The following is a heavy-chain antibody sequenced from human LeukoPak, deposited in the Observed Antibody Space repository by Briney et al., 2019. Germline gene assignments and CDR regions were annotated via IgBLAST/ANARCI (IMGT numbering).Heavy chain of an antibody. J-gene: IGHJ6*02. CDR2: ITSSGTTI. CDR3: ARSHYGSGSYPARYGMDV. Sequence: PGGSLRLSCAASGFPFTDSCMYWIRQAAGKGLDLFSYITSSGTTIYYADSVKGRFTISRDNAKNSLYLQMNSLRAEDTAVYYCARSHYGSGSYPARYGMDVWGQGTTVTVSS. V-gene: IGHV3-11*01. CDR1: GFPFTDSC. D-gene: IGHD3-10*01.